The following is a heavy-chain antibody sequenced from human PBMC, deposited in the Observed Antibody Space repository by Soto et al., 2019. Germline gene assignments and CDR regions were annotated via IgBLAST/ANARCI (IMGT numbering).Heavy chain of an antibody. D-gene: IGHD3-22*01. CDR3: AKGPQADYYDSSGYWPFDY. V-gene: IGHV3-23*01. CDR1: GFTFSSYA. Sequence: GGSLRLSCAASGFTFSSYAMSWVRQAPGKGLEWVSAISGSGGSTYYADSVKGRFTISRDNSKNTLYLQMNSLRAEDTAVYYCAKGPQADYYDSSGYWPFDYWGQGTLVTVSS. CDR2: ISGSGGST. J-gene: IGHJ4*02.